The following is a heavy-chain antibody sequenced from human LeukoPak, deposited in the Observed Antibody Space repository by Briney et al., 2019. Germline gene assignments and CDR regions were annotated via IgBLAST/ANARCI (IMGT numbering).Heavy chain of an antibody. CDR3: ARDYYDSSGDTPPGEY. V-gene: IGHV3-30*04. D-gene: IGHD3-22*01. J-gene: IGHJ4*02. CDR1: GFTFSSYA. CDR2: ISYDGSNK. Sequence: GGSLRLSCAASGFTFSSYAMHWVRQAPGKGLEWVAVISYDGSNKYYADSVKGRFTISRDNSKNTLYLQMNSLRAEDTAVYYCARDYYDSSGDTPPGEYWGQGTLVTVSS.